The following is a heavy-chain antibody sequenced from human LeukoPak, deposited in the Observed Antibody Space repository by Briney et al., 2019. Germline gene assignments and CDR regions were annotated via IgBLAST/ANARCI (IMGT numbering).Heavy chain of an antibody. V-gene: IGHV3-21*01. CDR1: GFTXSSYX. Sequence: SGFTXSSYXXNXVRXAPGXXXEWVSXISSSSSYIYYADSVKGRFTISRDNAKNSLYLQMNSLRAEDTAVYYCARLGYCSSTSCYYFDYWGQGTLVTVSS. J-gene: IGHJ4*02. CDR3: ARLGYCSSTSCYYFDY. D-gene: IGHD2-2*01. CDR2: ISSSSSYI.